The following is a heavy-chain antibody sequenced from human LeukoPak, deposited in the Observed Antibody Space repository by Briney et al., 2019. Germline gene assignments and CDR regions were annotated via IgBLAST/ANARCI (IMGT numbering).Heavy chain of an antibody. CDR1: GDSISSYF. D-gene: IGHD2-2*02. CDR3: AREYPYYFDY. Sequence: SETLSLSCTVSGDSISSYFWSWIRQPPGKGLEWIGYVYYSGTTNYNPSLKSRATISADRSKNQISLELTSVTAADTAVYYCAREYPYYFDYWGQGTLVTVSS. V-gene: IGHV4-59*01. J-gene: IGHJ4*02. CDR2: VYYSGTT.